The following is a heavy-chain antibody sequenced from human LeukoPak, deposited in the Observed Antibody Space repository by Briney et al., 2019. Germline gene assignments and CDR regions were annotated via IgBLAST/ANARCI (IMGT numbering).Heavy chain of an antibody. CDR2: IKQDGSET. Sequence: PGGSLRLSCAASRFTLCNYWMSWLRRAPGKGLEWGANIKQDGSETYYVDSVKGRFTISRDNAKNSLSLQMNSLRAEDTAVYYCARQRGSGCLDYWGQGTLVTVSS. CDR1: RFTLCNYW. CDR3: ARQRGSGCLDY. V-gene: IGHV3-7*01. J-gene: IGHJ4*02. D-gene: IGHD6-19*01.